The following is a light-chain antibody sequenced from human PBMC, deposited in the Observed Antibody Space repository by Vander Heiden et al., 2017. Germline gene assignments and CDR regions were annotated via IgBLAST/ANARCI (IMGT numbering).Light chain of an antibody. CDR1: SSNIGNNY. CDR3: STYDSNLSGVV. Sequence: SVFTQPPSVSAAPGQKVTISCSGSSSNIGNNYVSWYQQFQGTTPKLLISDNNKRPSGIPDRFSGSKSGTSATLGITGLQTGDEAVYYCSTYDSNLSGVVFGGGTKVNVL. CDR2: DNN. V-gene: IGLV1-51*01. J-gene: IGLJ3*02.